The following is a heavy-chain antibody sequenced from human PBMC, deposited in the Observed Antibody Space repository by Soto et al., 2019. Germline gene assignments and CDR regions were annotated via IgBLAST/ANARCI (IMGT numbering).Heavy chain of an antibody. D-gene: IGHD3-22*01. Sequence: PSETLSLTCTVSGGPIRSTTYYWSWIRQHPGKGLEWFGYIYYTGSTYYNPSLKSRVTMPVDTPKKQFSLNLSSVTAADTAVYYCARVYDSTGYPAAGGAFDIWGQGTKVTVSS. CDR3: ARVYDSTGYPAAGGAFDI. CDR1: GGPIRSTTYY. CDR2: IYYTGST. J-gene: IGHJ3*02. V-gene: IGHV4-31*03.